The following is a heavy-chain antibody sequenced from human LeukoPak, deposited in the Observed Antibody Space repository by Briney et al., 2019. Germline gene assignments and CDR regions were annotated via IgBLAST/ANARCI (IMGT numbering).Heavy chain of an antibody. V-gene: IGHV3-66*02. J-gene: IGHJ6*03. CDR1: GFTVSSNY. CDR2: IYSGGST. D-gene: IGHD5-24*01. CDR3: ARGDGYKYTYYYYMDV. Sequence: GGSLRLSCAASGFTVSSNYMSWVRQAPGKGLEWVSVIYSGGSTYYADSVKGRFTISRDNSKNTLYLQMNSLRAEDTAVYYCARGDGYKYTYYYYMDVWGKGTTVTVSS.